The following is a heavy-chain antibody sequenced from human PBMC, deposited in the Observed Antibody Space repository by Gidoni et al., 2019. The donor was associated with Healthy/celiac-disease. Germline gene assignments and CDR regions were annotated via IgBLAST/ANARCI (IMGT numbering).Heavy chain of an antibody. CDR3: AKDLEDVIVGATSVDY. V-gene: IGHV3-23*01. D-gene: IGHD1-26*01. Sequence: EVQLLESGGGLVQPGGSLRLSCAASGFTFSSYAMSWVRQAPGKGLEWVSAISGSGGSTYYADSVKGRFTISRDNSKNTLYLQMNSLRAEDTAVYYCAKDLEDVIVGATSVDYWGQGTLVTVSS. J-gene: IGHJ4*02. CDR1: GFTFSSYA. CDR2: ISGSGGST.